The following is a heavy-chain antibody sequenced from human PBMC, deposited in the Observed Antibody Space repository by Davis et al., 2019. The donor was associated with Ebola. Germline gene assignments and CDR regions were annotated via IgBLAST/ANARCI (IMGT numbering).Heavy chain of an antibody. CDR2: IYWDDDK. Sequence: SGPTLVKPTQTLTLTCTFSGFSLSTSGVGVGWIRQPPGKALEWLALIYWDDDKRYSPSLKSRLTITKDTSKNQVVLTMTNMDPVDTATYYCAHTHPIYDILTGYKLRWFDPWGQGTLVTVSS. J-gene: IGHJ5*02. CDR1: GFSLSTSGVG. D-gene: IGHD3-9*01. V-gene: IGHV2-5*02. CDR3: AHTHPIYDILTGYKLRWFDP.